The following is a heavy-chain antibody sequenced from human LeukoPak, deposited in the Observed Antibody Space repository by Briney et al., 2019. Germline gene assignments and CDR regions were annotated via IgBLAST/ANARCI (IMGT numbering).Heavy chain of an antibody. CDR1: GGSISFYH. Sequence: SETLSLTCTVSGGSISFYHWSWIRQPPGKGPEWIGYIYYSGSTKYNPSLKSRVHISLDTSKNQFSLKLSAVISADTAVYYCERGENWFDPWGQGTLVTVSS. CDR3: ERGENWFDP. V-gene: IGHV4-59*01. D-gene: IGHD1-26*01. J-gene: IGHJ5*02. CDR2: IYYSGST.